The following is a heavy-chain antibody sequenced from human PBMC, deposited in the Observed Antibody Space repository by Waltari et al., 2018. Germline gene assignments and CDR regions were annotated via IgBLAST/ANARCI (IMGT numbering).Heavy chain of an antibody. Sequence: QVRLQESGPGLVKPSEPLSLTCAVSGGSISSNYWPSIGQSPGKGLEWIGYIYGVSGSTNYNPSLKSRVTIATDTSKNQFSLKLSSVTAADTAVYYCARHPYTSTYFDYWGQGVLVTVSS. J-gene: IGHJ4*02. CDR2: IYGVSGST. CDR3: ARHPYTSTYFDY. D-gene: IGHD6-13*01. V-gene: IGHV4-59*08. CDR1: GGSISSNY.